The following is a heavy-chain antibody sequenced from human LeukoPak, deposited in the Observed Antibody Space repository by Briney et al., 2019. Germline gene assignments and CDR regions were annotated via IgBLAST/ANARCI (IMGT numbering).Heavy chain of an antibody. CDR1: GYTFTGYY. V-gene: IGHV1-2*02. CDR2: INPNSGGT. Sequence: ASVKVSCKASGYTFTGYYTHWVRQAPGQGLEWMGWINPNSGGTNYAQKFQGRVTMTRDTSISTAYMELSRLRSDDTAVYYCARGGLLWFGELYYYYYYMDVWGKGTTVTISS. D-gene: IGHD3-10*01. J-gene: IGHJ6*03. CDR3: ARGGLLWFGELYYYYYYMDV.